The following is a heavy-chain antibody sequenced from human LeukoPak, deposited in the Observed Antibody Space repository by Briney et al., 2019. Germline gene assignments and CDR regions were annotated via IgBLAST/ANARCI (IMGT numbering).Heavy chain of an antibody. Sequence: SETLSLTCTVSGGSISSSSYYWGWIRQPPGKGLEWIGYIYFSGTTYYKPALKSRVSMSVDTSKNQFSLKLSSVTAADTAMYYCARSTGWLQPFDYWGQGTLVTVSS. J-gene: IGHJ4*02. V-gene: IGHV4-30-4*08. D-gene: IGHD5-24*01. CDR2: IYFSGTT. CDR3: ARSTGWLQPFDY. CDR1: GGSISSSSYY.